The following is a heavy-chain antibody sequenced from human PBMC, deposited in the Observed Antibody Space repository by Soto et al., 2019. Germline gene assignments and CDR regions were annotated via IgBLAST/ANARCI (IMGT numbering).Heavy chain of an antibody. Sequence: ETLSLTCTVSGGSISSYYWSWIRQPPGKGLEWIGYIYYSGSTNYNPSLKSRVTISVDTSKNQFSLKLSSVTAADTAVYYCAREGSVAGLFDYWGQGTLVTVSS. D-gene: IGHD6-19*01. CDR2: IYYSGST. J-gene: IGHJ4*02. CDR3: AREGSVAGLFDY. CDR1: GGSISSYY. V-gene: IGHV4-59*01.